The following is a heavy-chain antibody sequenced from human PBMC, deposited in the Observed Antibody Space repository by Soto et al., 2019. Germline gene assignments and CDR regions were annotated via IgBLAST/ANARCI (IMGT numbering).Heavy chain of an antibody. CDR2: IWYDGSNK. CDR3: ARDTMIVAKYYYYGMDV. D-gene: IGHD3-22*01. CDR1: GFTFSSYG. J-gene: IGHJ6*02. V-gene: IGHV3-33*01. Sequence: SLRLSCAASGFTFSSYGMHWVRQAPGKGLEWVAVIWYDGSNKYYADSVKGRFTISRDNSKNTLYLQMNSLRAEDTAVHYCARDTMIVAKYYYYGMDVWGQGTTVTVSS.